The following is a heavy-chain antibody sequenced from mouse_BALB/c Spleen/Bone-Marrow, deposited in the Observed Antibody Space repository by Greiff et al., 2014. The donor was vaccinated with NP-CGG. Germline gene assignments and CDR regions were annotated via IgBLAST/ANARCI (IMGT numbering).Heavy chain of an antibody. CDR3: ARHMIRGFAY. D-gene: IGHD2-4*01. CDR1: GFAFSSYD. J-gene: IGHJ3*01. V-gene: IGHV5-12-1*01. Sequence: VQLKESGGGLVKPGGSLKLSCAASGFAFSSYDMSWVRQTPEKRLEWVAYISSGGGSTYYSDTAKGRFTISRDNAKNTLYLEMSSLKSEGTAMYYCARHMIRGFAYWGQGTLVTVSA. CDR2: ISSGGGST.